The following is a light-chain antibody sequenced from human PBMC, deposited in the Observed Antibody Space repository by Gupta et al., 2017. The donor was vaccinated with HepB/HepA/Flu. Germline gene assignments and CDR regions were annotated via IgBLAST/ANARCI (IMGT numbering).Light chain of an antibody. CDR2: MAS. CDR3: QQYNSYSRT. CDR1: QSISSW. J-gene: IGKJ1*01. V-gene: IGKV1-5*03. Sequence: DIQMTKSPSTLSASVGDRVTITCRASQSISSWLAWYQQKPGKAPKVLIYMASNLESGVPSRFSGSGSGTEFTLTINSLQPDDFATYYCQQYNSYSRTFGQGTKVEI.